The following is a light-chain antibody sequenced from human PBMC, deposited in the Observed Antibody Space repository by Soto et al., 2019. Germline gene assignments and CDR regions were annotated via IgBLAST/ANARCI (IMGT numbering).Light chain of an antibody. CDR3: QQYGSSPWT. J-gene: IGKJ1*01. Sequence: EIVLTQSPGTLSLSPGERATLSCRASQSVSSSYLAWYQQKPGQAPRLLIYGASSRATGIPDRFSGSGSGSDFTHTISRLEPEDFAVYYCQQYGSSPWTFGHGTKVEIK. CDR2: GAS. V-gene: IGKV3-20*01. CDR1: QSVSSSY.